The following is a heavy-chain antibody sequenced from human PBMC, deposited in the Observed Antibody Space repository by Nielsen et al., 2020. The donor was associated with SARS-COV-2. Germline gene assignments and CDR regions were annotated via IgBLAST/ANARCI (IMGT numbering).Heavy chain of an antibody. Sequence: WIRQPPGKGLEWVAVISYDGSNKYYADSVKGRFTVSRDNSENTLYLQMNSLRAEDTAVYYCARGPIDYDSSGYYLPRTGAFDYWGLGTLVTVSS. D-gene: IGHD3-22*01. V-gene: IGHV3-30*04. J-gene: IGHJ4*01. CDR3: ARGPIDYDSSGYYLPRTGAFDY. CDR2: ISYDGSNK.